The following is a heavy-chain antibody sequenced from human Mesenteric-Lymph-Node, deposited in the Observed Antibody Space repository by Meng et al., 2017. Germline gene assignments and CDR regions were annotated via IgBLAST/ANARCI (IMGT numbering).Heavy chain of an antibody. D-gene: IGHD6-19*01. CDR3: ATGSGSGWYREGIFDY. CDR2: IIPIFGTA. J-gene: IGHJ4*02. V-gene: IGHV1-69*13. Sequence: SVKVSCKASGGTFSSYAISWVRLAPGQGLEWMGGIIPIFGTANYAQKFQGRVTITADESTSTAYMELSSLRSEDTAVYYCATGSGSGWYREGIFDYWGQGTLVTVSS. CDR1: GGTFSSYA.